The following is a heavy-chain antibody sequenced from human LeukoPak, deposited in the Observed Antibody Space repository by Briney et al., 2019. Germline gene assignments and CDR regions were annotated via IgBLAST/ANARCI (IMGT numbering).Heavy chain of an antibody. D-gene: IGHD3-10*01. J-gene: IGHJ4*02. V-gene: IGHV3-21*01. Sequence: GGPLRLSCAASGFTFSSYSMNWVRQAPGKGLEWVSSISSSSSYIYYADSVKGRFTISRDNAKNSLYLQMNSLRAEDTAVYYCARWGYGSGSYYPFDYWGQGTLVTVSS. CDR1: GFTFSSYS. CDR3: ARWGYGSGSYYPFDY. CDR2: ISSSSSYI.